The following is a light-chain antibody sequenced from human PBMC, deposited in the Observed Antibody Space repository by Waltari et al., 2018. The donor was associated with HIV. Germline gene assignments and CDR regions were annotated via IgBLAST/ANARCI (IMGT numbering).Light chain of an antibody. J-gene: IGLJ3*02. CDR3: TSFTRNDTLM. CDR1: SSDFGVYNF. Sequence: QSALTQPASVSASPGQSITISCSGSSSDFGVYNFVSWYQQHPGGVPKVIIYEVFSLPSGVSNRCSGSKSGNTASLTISGLQTEDEADYYCTSFTRNDTLMFGGGTRVTVL. V-gene: IGLV2-14*01. CDR2: EVF.